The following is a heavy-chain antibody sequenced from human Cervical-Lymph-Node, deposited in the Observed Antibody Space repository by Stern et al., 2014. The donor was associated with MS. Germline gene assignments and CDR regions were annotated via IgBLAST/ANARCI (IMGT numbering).Heavy chain of an antibody. CDR3: ALGGFGHYFEY. CDR1: GGTFSSSD. D-gene: IGHD3-10*01. J-gene: IGHJ4*02. V-gene: IGHV1-69*01. CDR2: IIPIIGTA. Sequence: QVQLVQYGAEVQKPGSSVKVSCRASGGTFSSSDMSWGRQAPGQGLEWMGGIIPIIGTANYAQKYQGRVTITADESTSTAYMELSSLRSEDTAIYYCALGGFGHYFEYWGQGTLVTVSS.